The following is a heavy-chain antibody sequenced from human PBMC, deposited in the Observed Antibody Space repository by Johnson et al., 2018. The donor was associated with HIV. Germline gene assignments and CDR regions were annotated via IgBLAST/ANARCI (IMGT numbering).Heavy chain of an antibody. Sequence: QVQLVESGGGLVKPGGSLRLSCAVSTFTFSDSYMRWIRQAPGKGLEWVSYISSSGNTIYYADSVQGRFTISRDTSKNTLYLQMNSLRAEDTAVYYCARGPYTWIRGLSLEHHDAFDIWGQGTMVTVSS. CDR1: TFTFSDSY. V-gene: IGHV3-11*04. CDR3: ARGPYTWIRGLSLEHHDAFDI. CDR2: ISSSGNTI. J-gene: IGHJ3*02. D-gene: IGHD5-18*01.